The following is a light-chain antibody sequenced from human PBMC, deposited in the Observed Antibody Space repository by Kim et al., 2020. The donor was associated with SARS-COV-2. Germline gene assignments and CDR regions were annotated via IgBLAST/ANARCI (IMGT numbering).Light chain of an antibody. J-gene: IGKJ1*01. CDR3: QQYYSYPRT. V-gene: IGKV1-5*01. CDR1: QSISRL. CDR2: GAS. Sequence: DIQMTQSPSTLSASVGDRVTITCRASQSISRLLAWYQQKPGTAPKLLIYGASSLQSGVPSRFSGSGSGTEFTLTISSLQPDDFATYYCQQYYSYPRTFGQGTKVEIK.